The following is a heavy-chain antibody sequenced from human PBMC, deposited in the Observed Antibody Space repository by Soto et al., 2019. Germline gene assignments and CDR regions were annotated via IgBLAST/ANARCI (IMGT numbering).Heavy chain of an antibody. V-gene: IGHV2-5*02. Sequence: QITLKESGPPLVKPTQTLTLTCTFSGVSLSTSGVGVGWIRQPPGKALEWLALIYWDDDKRYSPSLKSRLTITKDTSKNQVVLTMTNMDPVDTATYYCAHRNDWRDPNWFDPWGQGTLVTVSS. D-gene: IGHD1-1*01. J-gene: IGHJ5*02. CDR1: GVSLSTSGVG. CDR2: IYWDDDK. CDR3: AHRNDWRDPNWFDP.